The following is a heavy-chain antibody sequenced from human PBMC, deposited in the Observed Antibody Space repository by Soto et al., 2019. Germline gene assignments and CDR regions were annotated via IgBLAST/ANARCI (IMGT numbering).Heavy chain of an antibody. CDR1: GDSITSNHHY. CDR3: GTSSCGGGTCFHTYFAY. V-gene: IGHV4-39*01. Sequence: SETLSLTCTVSGDSITSNHHYWGWIRQPPGKRLEWIGSIYYSGNTYYSPSLKSRVTISVDTSKGQFSLRLTSVTAADMAVYYCGTSSCGGGTCFHTYFAYWGQGALVTVPS. CDR2: IYYSGNT. J-gene: IGHJ4*02. D-gene: IGHD2-15*01.